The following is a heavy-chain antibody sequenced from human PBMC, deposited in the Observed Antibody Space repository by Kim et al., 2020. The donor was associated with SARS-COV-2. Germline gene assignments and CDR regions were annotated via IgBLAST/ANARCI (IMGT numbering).Heavy chain of an antibody. Sequence: GGSLRLSCAASGFTFSSYAMSWVRQAPGKGLEWVSTVSGSGDITYFADSVKGRFTISRDNSRNTLYLQMNSLRAEDTAVYYCAKDRKSTSSWYGGIDYWGQGTLVTVSS. J-gene: IGHJ4*02. CDR2: VSGSGDIT. CDR1: GFTFSSYA. D-gene: IGHD6-13*01. V-gene: IGHV3-23*01. CDR3: AKDRKSTSSWYGGIDY.